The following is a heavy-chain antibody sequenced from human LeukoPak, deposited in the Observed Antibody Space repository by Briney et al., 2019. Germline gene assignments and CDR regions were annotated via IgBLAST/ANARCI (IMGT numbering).Heavy chain of an antibody. CDR3: AKLGDGYNWDY. V-gene: IGHV3-30*18. D-gene: IGHD5-24*01. Sequence: PGGSLRLSCAASGFTFSSYGMHWVRQAPGKGLEWVAVISYDGSNKYYADSVKGRFTISRDNSKNTLYLQMNSLRAEDTAVYYCAKLGDGYNWDYWGQGTLVTVSS. J-gene: IGHJ4*02. CDR2: ISYDGSNK. CDR1: GFTFSSYG.